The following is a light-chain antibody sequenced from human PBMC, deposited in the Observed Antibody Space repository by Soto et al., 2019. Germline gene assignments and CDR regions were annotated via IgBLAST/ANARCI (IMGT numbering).Light chain of an antibody. CDR2: GAS. J-gene: IGKJ1*01. CDR1: ERISSNY. V-gene: IGKV3-20*01. CDR3: QEYGSSSWT. Sequence: EVVLTQSPGTLSLSPGERVTLSCRASERISSNYLAWYQQKPGQAPRLLIYGASSRAIGIPDRFSGSGSGADFTLTVSRLEPEDFAVYYCQEYGSSSWTFGQGTKVEIK.